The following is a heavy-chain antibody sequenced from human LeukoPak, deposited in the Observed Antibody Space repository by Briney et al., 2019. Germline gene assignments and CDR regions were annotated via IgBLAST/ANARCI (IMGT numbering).Heavy chain of an antibody. CDR1: GYTFTDYY. CDR2: INPNGGGT. V-gene: IGHV1-2*02. CDR3: AKARQRLGELSALDN. J-gene: IGHJ4*02. D-gene: IGHD3-16*02. Sequence: GASVKVSCKASGYTFTDYYMHWVRQAPGQGLEWMGWINPNGGGTNYGQKFQGRVTMTRDTSIRTAYMELTSLRSDDTAVYYCAKARQRLGELSALDNRGQGTLVTVSS.